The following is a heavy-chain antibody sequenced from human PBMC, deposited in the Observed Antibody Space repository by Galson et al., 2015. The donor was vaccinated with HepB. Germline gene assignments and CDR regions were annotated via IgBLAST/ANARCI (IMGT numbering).Heavy chain of an antibody. V-gene: IGHV1-69*02. CDR1: GGTFSSYT. CDR3: ASNSWYWYYGMDV. CDR2: IIPILGIA. Sequence: SVKVSCKASGGTFSSYTISWVRQAPGQGLEWMGRIIPILGIANYAQKFQGRVTITADKSTSTAYMELSSLRSEDTAVYYCASNSWYWYYGMDVWGQGTTVTVSS. D-gene: IGHD6-13*01. J-gene: IGHJ6*02.